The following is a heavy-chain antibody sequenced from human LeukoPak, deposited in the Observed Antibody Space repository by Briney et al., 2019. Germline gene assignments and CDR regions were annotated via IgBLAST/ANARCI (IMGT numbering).Heavy chain of an antibody. CDR1: GFTFSSYW. CDR2: ISYDGSNK. D-gene: IGHD5-12*01. J-gene: IGHJ4*02. Sequence: PGGSLRLSCVASGFTFSSYWMSWVRQAPGKGLEWVAVISYDGSNKYYADSVKGRFTISRDNSKNTLYLQMNSLRAEDTAVYYCARDPRGIVATIWGQGTLVTVSS. V-gene: IGHV3-30-3*01. CDR3: ARDPRGIVATI.